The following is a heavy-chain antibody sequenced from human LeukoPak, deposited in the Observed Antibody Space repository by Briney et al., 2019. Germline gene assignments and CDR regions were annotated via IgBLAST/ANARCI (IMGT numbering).Heavy chain of an antibody. CDR2: ISADRGYT. D-gene: IGHD3-22*01. J-gene: IGHJ3*02. CDR3: ARDRETYLYDSNGYSDGFDI. V-gene: IGHV1-18*04. Sequence: ASVKVSCKASGYTFTGYYMHWVRQAPGQGLEWMGWISADRGYTNYAQKLQGRVTMTTDTSTSTAYMELRSLRSDDTAVYFCARDRETYLYDSNGYSDGFDIWGQGTMVTVSS. CDR1: GYTFTGYY.